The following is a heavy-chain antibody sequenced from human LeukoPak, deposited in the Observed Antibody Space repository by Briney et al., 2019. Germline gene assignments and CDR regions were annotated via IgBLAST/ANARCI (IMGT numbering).Heavy chain of an antibody. CDR1: GLTFSSYW. D-gene: IGHD4-23*01. V-gene: IGHV3-74*01. CDR2: INSDASTT. CDR3: SRGVGGNDDY. J-gene: IGHJ4*02. Sequence: QPGGSLRLSCAASGLTFSSYWMHWVRQAPGKGLVWVSRINSDASTTSYADSVKGRFTISRDNAKNTLYLQMNSLRAEDTAVYYCSRGVGGNDDYWGQGTLVTVSS.